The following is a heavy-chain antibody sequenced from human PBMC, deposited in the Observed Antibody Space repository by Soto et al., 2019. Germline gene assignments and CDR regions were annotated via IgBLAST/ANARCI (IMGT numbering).Heavy chain of an antibody. CDR1: GYSFTSYW. J-gene: IGHJ6*02. Sequence: GESLKISCKGSGYSFTSYWISWVRQMPGKGLEWMGRIDPSDSYTNYSPSFQGHVTISADKSISTAYLQWSSPKASDTAMYYCARLVSGCTNGVCYNYYYYGMDVWGQGTTVTVSS. CDR2: IDPSDSYT. V-gene: IGHV5-10-1*01. D-gene: IGHD2-8*01. CDR3: ARLVSGCTNGVCYNYYYYGMDV.